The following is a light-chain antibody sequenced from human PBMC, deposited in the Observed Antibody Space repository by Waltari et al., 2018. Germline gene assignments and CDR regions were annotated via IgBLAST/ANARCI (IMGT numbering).Light chain of an antibody. V-gene: IGKV1-39*01. CDR1: QTIASY. Sequence: DIQLTQSPSSLSASVGDRVTITCRASQTIASYLNWYQQKPGRAPNLLIYAASILQTGVPSRFSGSRSGTDFTLTISSLQPEDFATYYCQQSYSTPLFTFGQGTILDIK. CDR3: QQSYSTPLFT. CDR2: AAS. J-gene: IGKJ2*01.